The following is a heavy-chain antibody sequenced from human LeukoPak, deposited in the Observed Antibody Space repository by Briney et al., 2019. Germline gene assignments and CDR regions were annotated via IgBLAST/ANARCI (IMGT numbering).Heavy chain of an antibody. V-gene: IGHV3-53*01. CDR2: SYSGGTS. D-gene: IGHD6-13*01. CDR1: GFTVSTDH. J-gene: IGHJ4*02. CDR3: ARAYSSTWYDSPLDY. Sequence: GGSLRLSCAASGFTVSTDHMSWVRQAPGKGLEWVAVSYSGGTSQYAESVKGRFTISRENAKNSFYLQMNSLRAGDTAVYYCARAYSSTWYDSPLDYWGQGTLVTVSS.